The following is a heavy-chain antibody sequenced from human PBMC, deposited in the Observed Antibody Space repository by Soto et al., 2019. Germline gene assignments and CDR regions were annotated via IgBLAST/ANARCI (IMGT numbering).Heavy chain of an antibody. V-gene: IGHV3-66*01. D-gene: IGHD2-21*01. Sequence: EVLLVQSGGGLVQPGGSLRLSCAPSGLSVSSNYMSWVRQAPGKGLEWVSVINSGSTTHHADSVKGRFTISRDTSRNTLYLQMNSLRVEDTALYYCARGYWVEGYGAGTYFDYWGQGTLVTVSS. CDR1: GLSVSSNY. CDR3: ARGYWVEGYGAGTYFDY. J-gene: IGHJ4*02. CDR2: INSGSTT.